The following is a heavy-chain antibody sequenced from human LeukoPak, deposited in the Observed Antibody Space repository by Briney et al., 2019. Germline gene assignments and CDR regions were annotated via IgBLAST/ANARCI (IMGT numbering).Heavy chain of an antibody. J-gene: IGHJ4*02. CDR2: IYYSGST. D-gene: IGHD6-13*01. CDR1: GGSISSYY. V-gene: IGHV4-59*01. Sequence: SETLSLTXTVSGGSISSYYWSWIRQPPGKGLEWIGYIYYSGSTNYNPSLKSRVTISVDTSKNQFSLKLSSVTAADTAVYYCARDSGSSRGFDYWGQGTLVTVSS. CDR3: ARDSGSSRGFDY.